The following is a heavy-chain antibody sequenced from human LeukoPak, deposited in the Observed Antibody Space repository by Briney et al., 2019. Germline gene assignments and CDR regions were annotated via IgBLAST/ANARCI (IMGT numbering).Heavy chain of an antibody. J-gene: IGHJ6*04. V-gene: IGHV3-7*01. CDR2: IKQDGSEK. D-gene: IGHD2-2*01. CDR1: GFTFSSYS. CDR3: AKLVVPAVLDV. Sequence: GGSLRLSCAASGFTFSSYSMNWVRRAPGKGLEWVANIKQDGSEKYYVDSVKGRFTISRDNAKNSLYLQMNSLRTEDTAVYYCAKLVVPAVLDVWGKGTTVTVSS.